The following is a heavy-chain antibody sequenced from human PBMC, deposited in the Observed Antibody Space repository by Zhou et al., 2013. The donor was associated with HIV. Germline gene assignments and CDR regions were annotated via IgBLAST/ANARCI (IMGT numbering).Heavy chain of an antibody. CDR1: GFTLADLA. Sequence: QVQLLQSGAEVKKPGASVRVSCKVSGFTLADLAIHWVRLRPGQVLEWVGGFDPEDVMTVYAQKFEGRVSLTQDASSDTAYMSMTGLTSDDTAVYYCATIPHLSGATVDMTAIGGGDYWGRGTPVTVSS. J-gene: IGHJ4*02. V-gene: IGHV1-24*01. CDR2: FDPEDVMT. D-gene: IGHD3-16*01. CDR3: ATIPHLSGATVDMTAIGGGDY.